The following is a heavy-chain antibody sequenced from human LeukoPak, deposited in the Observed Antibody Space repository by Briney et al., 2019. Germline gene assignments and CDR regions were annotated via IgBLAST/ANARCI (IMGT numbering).Heavy chain of an antibody. V-gene: IGHV3-30*19. D-gene: IGHD6-19*01. CDR3: ARRADSSGWYSEYFQH. J-gene: IGHJ1*01. Sequence: GWSLRISCGAAGWSFLSYVMHLVRQAPCKGLYWVAVISYDGSNKYYADSVKGRFTISRDNSKNTLYLQMNSLRAEDTAVYYCARRADSSGWYSEYFQHWGQGTLVTVSS. CDR2: ISYDGSNK. CDR1: GWSFLSYV.